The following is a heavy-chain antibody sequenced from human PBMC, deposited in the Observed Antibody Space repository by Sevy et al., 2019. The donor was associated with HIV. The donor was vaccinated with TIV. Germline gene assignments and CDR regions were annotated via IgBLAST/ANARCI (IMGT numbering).Heavy chain of an antibody. Sequence: GGSLRLSCAASGFTFSMYWMSWVRQAPGKGLEWVAKIKQDGSETYYVDSVKGRFTISRDNAKNSLYLQMNSLRAEDTAVYYCARGWFDTWGQGTLVTVSS. CDR3: ARGWFDT. CDR2: IKQDGSET. J-gene: IGHJ5*02. CDR1: GFTFSMYW. V-gene: IGHV3-7*01.